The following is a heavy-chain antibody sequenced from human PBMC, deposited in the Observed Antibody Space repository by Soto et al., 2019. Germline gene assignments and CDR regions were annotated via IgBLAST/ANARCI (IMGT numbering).Heavy chain of an antibody. CDR1: GYTFTSYG. J-gene: IGHJ4*02. V-gene: IGHV1-18*01. CDR2: VSAHNGNT. D-gene: IGHD1-1*01. Sequence: QVHLVQCGAEVKKPGASVKVSCKASGYTFTSYGITWVRQAPGQGLERRGWVSAHNGNTDYAQKLQARVIVTRDTSTSTANMELRSLISDDTAVYYCARGRYGDYWGQGALVTGSS. CDR3: ARGRYGDY.